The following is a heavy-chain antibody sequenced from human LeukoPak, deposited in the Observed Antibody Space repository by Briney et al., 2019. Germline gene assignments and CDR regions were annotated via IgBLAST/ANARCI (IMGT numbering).Heavy chain of an antibody. CDR1: RFTFSNYA. J-gene: IGHJ4*02. CDR3: AKRSGINYGYFDS. CDR2: ITGSGDHT. D-gene: IGHD1-26*01. Sequence: GGSLRLSCAASRFTFSNYAMSWVRQAPGKGLEWVSAITGSGDHTDYADSVKGRFTISRDNSKNTAYLQMNSLRAEDTAVYYCAKRSGINYGYFDSWGQGTLVTVSS. V-gene: IGHV3-23*01.